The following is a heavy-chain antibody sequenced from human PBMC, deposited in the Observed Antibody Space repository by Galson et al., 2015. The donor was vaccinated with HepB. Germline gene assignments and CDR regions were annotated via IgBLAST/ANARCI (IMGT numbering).Heavy chain of an antibody. V-gene: IGHV3-11*01. CDR3: ARSALGVGDAFDI. CDR1: GFTFSKYY. Sequence: SLRLSCAASGFTFSKYYMNWIRQAPGKGLEWVSYITPSGTPILYLDSVKGRFIISRDNAKNSLYLQMNSLRAEDTAVYYCARSALGVGDAFDIWGQGIMVTVSS. D-gene: IGHD3-3*02. CDR2: ITPSGTPI. J-gene: IGHJ3*02.